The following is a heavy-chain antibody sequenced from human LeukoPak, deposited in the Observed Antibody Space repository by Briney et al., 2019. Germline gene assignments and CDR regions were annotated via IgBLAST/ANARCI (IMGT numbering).Heavy chain of an antibody. CDR2: ISGSGYST. J-gene: IGHJ4*02. D-gene: IGHD5-12*01. CDR3: AKEAGYSGYDYPDY. CDR1: GFTFSSYA. V-gene: IGHV3-23*01. Sequence: PGGSLRLSCAASGFTFSSYATSWVRQTPGKGLEWVSAISGSGYSTYYADSVKGRFTISRDNSKNTLYLQMNSLRAEDTAVYYCAKEAGYSGYDYPDYWGQGTLVTVSS.